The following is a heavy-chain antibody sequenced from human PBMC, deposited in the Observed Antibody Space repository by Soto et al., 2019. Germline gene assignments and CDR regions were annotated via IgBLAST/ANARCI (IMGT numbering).Heavy chain of an antibody. CDR3: ARVAWGGYDFWSGYYMDYYYYMDV. J-gene: IGHJ6*03. CDR1: GYTFTSYD. CDR2: MNPNSGNT. V-gene: IGHV1-8*01. D-gene: IGHD3-3*01. Sequence: GASVKVSCKASGYTFTSYDINWVRQATGQGLEWMGWMNPNSGNTGYAQKFQGRVTMTRNTSISTAYMELSSLRSEDTAVYYCARVAWGGYDFWSGYYMDYYYYMDVWGKGTTVTVS.